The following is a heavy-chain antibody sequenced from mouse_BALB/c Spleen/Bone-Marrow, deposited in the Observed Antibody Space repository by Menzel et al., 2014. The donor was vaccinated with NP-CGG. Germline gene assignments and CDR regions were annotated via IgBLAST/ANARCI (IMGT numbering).Heavy chain of an antibody. CDR1: GYSFTSFT. CDR2: IVPSSAYS. CDR3: AREGSYDGCSGHFDF. D-gene: IGHD2-3*01. J-gene: IGHJ2*01. Sequence: VQLQQSGAELARPGASVRMSCKASGYSFTSFTMHWLKQRPGQGPEWIAYIVPSSAYSNYNQKFKDKATLTADRSSNTAYMQLISLTSEDSAVYYCAREGSYDGCSGHFDFWGPGTTLTVSS. V-gene: IGHV1-4*01.